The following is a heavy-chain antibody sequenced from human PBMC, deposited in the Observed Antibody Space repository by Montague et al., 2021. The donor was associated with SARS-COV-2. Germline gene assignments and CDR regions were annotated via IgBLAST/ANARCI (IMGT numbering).Heavy chain of an antibody. J-gene: IGHJ4*02. Sequence: TLSLTCTVSGGSISSGGYYWSWIRQHPGKGLEWIGYIYYSGNTYYNPSLKSRVTISVDTSKNQFSLKLSSVTAADTAVYYCAREGGWLSRGSYYFDYWGQGTLVTVSS. CDR3: AREGGWLSRGSYYFDY. V-gene: IGHV4-31*03. CDR2: IYYSGNT. CDR1: GGSISSGGYY. D-gene: IGHD3-22*01.